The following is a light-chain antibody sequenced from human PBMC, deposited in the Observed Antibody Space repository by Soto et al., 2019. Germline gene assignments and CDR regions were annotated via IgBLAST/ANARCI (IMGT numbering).Light chain of an antibody. J-gene: IGKJ2*01. Sequence: EIVLTQSPGTLSLSPGERATLSCGASQSVTSSSLAWYQQRPGQAPRLLIYDTSSRATDVPERFSGSGSGTDFTLTISRLEPEDFAVYYCHQYGRSPHTFGQGTKVEIK. V-gene: IGKV3-20*01. CDR2: DTS. CDR1: QSVTSSS. CDR3: HQYGRSPHT.